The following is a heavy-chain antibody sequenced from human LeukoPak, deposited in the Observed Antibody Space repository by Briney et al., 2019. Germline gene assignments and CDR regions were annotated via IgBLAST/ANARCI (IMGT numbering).Heavy chain of an antibody. Sequence: GGTLRLSCAASGFTFSSYGMSWVRQAPGKGLEWVSAISGSGGSTYYADSVKGRFTISRDNSKNTLYLQMNSLRAEDTAVYYCANYVWVIDYWGQGTLVTVSS. CDR3: ANYVWVIDY. J-gene: IGHJ4*02. CDR2: ISGSGGST. V-gene: IGHV3-23*01. CDR1: GFTFSSYG. D-gene: IGHD3-16*01.